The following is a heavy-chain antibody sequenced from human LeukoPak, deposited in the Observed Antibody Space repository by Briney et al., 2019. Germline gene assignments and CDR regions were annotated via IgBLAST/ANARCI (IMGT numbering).Heavy chain of an antibody. CDR3: ARMVATPLYFDL. CDR2: IYYSGST. CDR1: GGFISSYY. J-gene: IGHJ2*01. V-gene: IGHV4-59*12. Sequence: SETLSLTCTVSGGFISSYYWSWIRQPPGKGLEWIGYIYYSGSTNYNPSLKSRVTISVDTSKNQFSLKLSSVTAADTAVYYCARMVATPLYFDLWGRGTLVTVSS. D-gene: IGHD5-12*01.